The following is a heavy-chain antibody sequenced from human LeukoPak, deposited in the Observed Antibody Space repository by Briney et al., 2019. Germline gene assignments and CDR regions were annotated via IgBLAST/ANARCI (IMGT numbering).Heavy chain of an antibody. CDR3: VRDPRGMIVVVEDAFDI. J-gene: IGHJ3*02. CDR2: MCHSGST. CDR1: GYSISSGYY. V-gene: IGHV4-38-2*02. Sequence: SETLSLTCIVSGYSISSGYYWGWIRQPPGKGLEWIGSMCHSGSTYYNPSLKSRVTISVDTSKNQFSLKLSSVTAADTAVYYCVRDPRGMIVVVEDAFDIWGQGTMVTVSS. D-gene: IGHD3-22*01.